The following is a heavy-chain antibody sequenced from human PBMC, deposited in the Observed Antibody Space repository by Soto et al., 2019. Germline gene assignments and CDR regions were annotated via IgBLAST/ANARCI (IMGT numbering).Heavy chain of an antibody. J-gene: IGHJ6*03. CDR2: IYYSGST. CDR3: ARYYDFWSGYYPSHYYMDV. V-gene: IGHV4-59*08. CDR1: GGSISSYY. D-gene: IGHD3-3*01. Sequence: QVQLQESGPGLVKPSETLSLTCTVSGGSISSYYWSWIRQPPGKGLEWIGYIYYSGSTNYNPSLNSRVTISVDTSKNQFSLKLSSVTAADTAVYYCARYYDFWSGYYPSHYYMDVWGKGTTVTVSS.